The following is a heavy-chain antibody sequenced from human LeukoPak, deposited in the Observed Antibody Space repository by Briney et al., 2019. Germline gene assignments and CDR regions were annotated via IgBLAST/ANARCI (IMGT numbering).Heavy chain of an antibody. V-gene: IGHV4-4*02. J-gene: IGHJ4*02. CDR3: ARGGGGYSYGLPSN. Sequence: SGTLSLTCAVSGGSISSSNWWSWVRQPPGKGLEWIGEIYHSGSTNYNPSLKSRVTISVDKSKNQFSLKLSSVTAADTAVYYCARGGGGYSYGLPSNWGQGTLVTVSS. D-gene: IGHD5-18*01. CDR1: GGSISSSNW. CDR2: IYHSGST.